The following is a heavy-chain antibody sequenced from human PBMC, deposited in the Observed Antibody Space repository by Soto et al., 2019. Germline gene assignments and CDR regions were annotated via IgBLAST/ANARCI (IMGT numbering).Heavy chain of an antibody. CDR3: AASIFYYGMDV. Sequence: EVQLVQSGAEVKKPGESLKISCKGSGYTFTNYWIGWVRQMPGKGLEWMGIIYPGDSDTKYNPSFQGQVTISADKSITTTYLQWSSLKASETAIYYCAASIFYYGMDVWGQGTTVTVSS. CDR2: IYPGDSDT. J-gene: IGHJ6*02. V-gene: IGHV5-51*01. CDR1: GYTFTNYW.